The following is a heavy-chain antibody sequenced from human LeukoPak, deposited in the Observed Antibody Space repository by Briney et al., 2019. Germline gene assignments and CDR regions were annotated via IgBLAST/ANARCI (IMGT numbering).Heavy chain of an antibody. J-gene: IGHJ4*02. CDR3: AGQMRD. CDR1: GFSISSYW. CDR2: INSDGSSA. Sequence: PGGSLRLSCLASGFSISSYWMHWVRQVPGKGPVWVSQINSDGSSAIYADYAKGRFTISRDNAKNTLYLQINSLRAEDTAVYYCAGQMRDWGQGTLVTVSS. V-gene: IGHV3-74*01.